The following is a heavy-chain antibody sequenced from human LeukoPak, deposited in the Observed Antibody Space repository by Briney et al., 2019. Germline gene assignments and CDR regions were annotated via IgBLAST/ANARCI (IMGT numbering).Heavy chain of an antibody. CDR1: GFIFDNYW. J-gene: IGHJ3*02. CDR3: ARLQWPQLRAFDI. CDR2: IKQDESAK. V-gene: IGHV3-7*01. Sequence: GGSLRLSCAASGFIFDNYWMSWVRQAPEKGLEWVANIKQDESAKYYVDSVKGRFTISRDNAKNTLYLQTDGLRADDTAVYYCARLQWPQLRAFDIWGQGTMVTVSS. D-gene: IGHD5-24*01.